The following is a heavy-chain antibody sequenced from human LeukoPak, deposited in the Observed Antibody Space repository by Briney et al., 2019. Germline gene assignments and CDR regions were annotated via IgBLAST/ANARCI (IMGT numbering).Heavy chain of an antibody. J-gene: IGHJ4*02. CDR1: GFTFSTYA. Sequence: GGSLRLSCAASGFTFSTYAMSWVRQAPGKGLEWVSAISGSGGNTYYADSVKGRFTISRDNPKNTLYLQMNSLRVEDTAVYYCATRYSYGSYYFDYWGQGTLVTVSS. CDR3: ATRYSYGSYYFDY. V-gene: IGHV3-23*01. D-gene: IGHD5-18*01. CDR2: ISGSGGNT.